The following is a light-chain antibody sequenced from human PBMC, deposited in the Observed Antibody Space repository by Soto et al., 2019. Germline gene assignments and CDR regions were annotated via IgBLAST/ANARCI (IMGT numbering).Light chain of an antibody. V-gene: IGLV2-14*01. CDR3: SSYTSSSTYV. J-gene: IGLJ1*01. CDR1: SSDVGGYNY. CDR2: DVS. Sequence: ALTQPASVSGSPGQSITISCTGTSSDVGGYNYVSWYQQHPGKAPKLMIYDVSNRPSGVSNRFSGSKSGNTASLTISGLQAEDEADYYCSSYTSSSTYVFGTGTKLTVL.